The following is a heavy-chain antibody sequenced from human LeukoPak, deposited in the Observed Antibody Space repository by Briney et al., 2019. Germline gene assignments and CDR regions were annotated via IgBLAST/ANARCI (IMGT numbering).Heavy chain of an antibody. CDR1: GGSFSGYY. CDR2: INHSGST. J-gene: IGHJ4*02. D-gene: IGHD4-17*01. Sequence: SETLSLTCAVYGGSFSGYYWSWIRQPPGKGLGWIGEINHSGSTNYNPSLKSRVTISVDTSKNQFSLKLSSVTAADTAVYYCARGAIPTVTDWGQGTLVTVSS. CDR3: ARGAIPTVTD. V-gene: IGHV4-34*01.